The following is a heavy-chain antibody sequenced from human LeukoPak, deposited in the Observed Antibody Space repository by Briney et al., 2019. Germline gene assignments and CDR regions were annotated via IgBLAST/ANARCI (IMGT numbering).Heavy chain of an antibody. D-gene: IGHD2-2*01. Sequence: GGSLRLSCAASGFTFDDYAMHRVRQAPGQGLEWVSLISWDGGSTYYADSVKGRFTISRDNSKNSLYLQMNSLRAEDTALYYCAKDMAPSGPAAKHYMDVWGKGTTVTVSS. CDR2: ISWDGGST. V-gene: IGHV3-43D*04. J-gene: IGHJ6*03. CDR1: GFTFDDYA. CDR3: AKDMAPSGPAAKHYMDV.